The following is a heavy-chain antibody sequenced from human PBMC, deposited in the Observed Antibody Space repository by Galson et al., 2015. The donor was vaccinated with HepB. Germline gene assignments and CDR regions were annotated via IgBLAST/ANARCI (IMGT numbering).Heavy chain of an antibody. V-gene: IGHV4-39*01. CDR1: GASISSSGSY. CDR2: IYYNGNT. D-gene: IGHD3-22*01. Sequence: SETLSLTCTVSGASISSSGSYWAWIRQPPGKGLEWIGSIYYNGNTYYNPSLKSRVTISADTSDNQFSLKLSSVTAADTAVYSCARPTHDSSGYYGALDYWGQGTLVTVSS. CDR3: ARPTHDSSGYYGALDY. J-gene: IGHJ4*02.